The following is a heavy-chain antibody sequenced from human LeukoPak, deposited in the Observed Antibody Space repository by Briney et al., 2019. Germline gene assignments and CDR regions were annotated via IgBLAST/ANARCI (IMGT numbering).Heavy chain of an antibody. CDR1: GFTFSSYG. J-gene: IGHJ3*02. CDR3: ARHRTYYDSSGSEAFDI. CDR2: INHSGST. D-gene: IGHD3-22*01. V-gene: IGHV4-34*01. Sequence: GSLRLSCAASGFTFSSYGMSWVRQAPGKGLEWIGEINHSGSTNYNPSLKSRVTISVDTSKNQFSLKLSSVTAADTAVYYCARHRTYYDSSGSEAFDIWGQGTMVTVSS.